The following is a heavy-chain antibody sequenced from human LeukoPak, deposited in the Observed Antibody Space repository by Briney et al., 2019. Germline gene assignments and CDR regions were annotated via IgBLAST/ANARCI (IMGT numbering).Heavy chain of an antibody. Sequence: PGGSLRLSCTASGFTFRNYGMSWIRQPPGKGLEWIGEINHSGSTNYNPSLKSRVTISVDTSKNQFSLKLSSVTAADTAVYYCARGVQPGGIAAAGPNYYMDVWGKGTTVTVSS. V-gene: IGHV4-34*01. CDR2: INHSGST. CDR1: GFTFRNYG. J-gene: IGHJ6*03. CDR3: ARGVQPGGIAAAGPNYYMDV. D-gene: IGHD6-13*01.